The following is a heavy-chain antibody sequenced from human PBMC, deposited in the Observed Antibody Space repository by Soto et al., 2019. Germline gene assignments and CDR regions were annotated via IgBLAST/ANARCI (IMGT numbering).Heavy chain of an antibody. D-gene: IGHD2-2*01. CDR1: GYTLTELS. V-gene: IGHV1-24*01. J-gene: IGHJ5*02. CDR3: ATAPPPNCSSTSCYFWFDP. Sequence: QVQLVQSGAEVKKPGASVKVSCKVSGYTLTELSMHWVRQAPGKGLEWMGGFDPEDGETIYAQKFQGRVTMTEDTSTDTAYMELSSLRSEDTAVYYCATAPPPNCSSTSCYFWFDPWGQGTLVTVSS. CDR2: FDPEDGET.